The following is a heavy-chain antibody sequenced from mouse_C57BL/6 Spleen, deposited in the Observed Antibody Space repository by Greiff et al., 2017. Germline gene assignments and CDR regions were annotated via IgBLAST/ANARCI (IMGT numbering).Heavy chain of an antibody. Sequence: QVQLQQPGAELVKPGASVKLSCKASGYTFTSYWMQWVKQRPGQGLEWIGEIDPSDSYTNYNQKFKGKATLTVDTSSSTAYMQLSSLTSGDSAVYYCARGSISRGGYWGQGTSGTVSS. CDR3: ARGSISRGGY. CDR1: GYTFTSYW. J-gene: IGHJ4*01. D-gene: IGHD2-10*02. CDR2: IDPSDSYT. V-gene: IGHV1-50*01.